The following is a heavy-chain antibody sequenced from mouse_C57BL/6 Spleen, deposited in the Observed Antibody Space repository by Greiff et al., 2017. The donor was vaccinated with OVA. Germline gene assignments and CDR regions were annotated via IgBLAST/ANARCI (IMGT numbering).Heavy chain of an antibody. CDR2: INPNNGGT. CDR1: GYTFTDYY. CDR3: ARYYYGSDYAMDY. J-gene: IGHJ4*01. Sequence: VQLQQSGPELVKPGASVKISCKASGYTFTDYYMNWVKQSHGKSLEWIGDINPNNGGTSYNQKFKGKATLTVDKSSSTSYMERRSLTSEDSAVYYCARYYYGSDYAMDYWGQGTSVTVSS. V-gene: IGHV1-26*01. D-gene: IGHD1-1*01.